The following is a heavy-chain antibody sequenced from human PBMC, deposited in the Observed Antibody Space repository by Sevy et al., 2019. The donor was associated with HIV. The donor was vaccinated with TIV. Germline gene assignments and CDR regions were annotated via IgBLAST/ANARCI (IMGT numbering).Heavy chain of an antibody. CDR1: GFTFSSYG. V-gene: IGHV3-30*18. D-gene: IGHD2-15*01. CDR3: AKDKDSGANYYYGMDV. J-gene: IGHJ6*02. CDR2: ISYDGSNK. Sequence: GGSLRLSCAASGFTFSSYGMHWVRQAPGKGLEWVAVISYDGSNKYYADSVKGRFTISRENSKNTLYLQMNSLRAEDTAVYYCAKDKDSGANYYYGMDVWGQGTTVTVSS.